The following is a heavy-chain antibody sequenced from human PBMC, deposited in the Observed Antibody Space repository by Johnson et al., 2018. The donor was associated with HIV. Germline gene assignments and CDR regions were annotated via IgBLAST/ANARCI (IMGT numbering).Heavy chain of an antibody. Sequence: QVQLVESGGGLVRPGGSLRLSCAASGFIFSDYYMSWIRQAPGRGLDWVSYISTSGSTIYYADSVKGRFTISRDNAKNSLYLQMNSLRAEDTAVYYCARSYSSSSHEAFDIWGQGTMVTVSS. CDR2: ISTSGSTI. J-gene: IGHJ3*02. CDR1: GFIFSDYY. V-gene: IGHV3-11*04. CDR3: ARSYSSSSHEAFDI. D-gene: IGHD6-6*01.